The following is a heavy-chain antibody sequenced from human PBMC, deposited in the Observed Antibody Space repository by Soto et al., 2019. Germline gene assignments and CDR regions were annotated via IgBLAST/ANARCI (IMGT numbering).Heavy chain of an antibody. CDR3: AKDHDGYYFDY. CDR1: GFTFSGYG. D-gene: IGHD3-16*01. Sequence: GGSLRLSCAASGFTFSGYGMHWVRQAPGKGLEWVAVISYDGSNKYYADSVKGRFTISRDNSKNTLYLQMNSLRAEDTAVYYCAKDHDGYYFDYWGQGTLVTVSS. V-gene: IGHV3-30*18. CDR2: ISYDGSNK. J-gene: IGHJ4*02.